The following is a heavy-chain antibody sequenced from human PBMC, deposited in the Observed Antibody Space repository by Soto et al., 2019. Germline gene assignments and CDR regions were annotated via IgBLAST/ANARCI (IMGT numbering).Heavy chain of an antibody. Sequence: EVPLMESGGGLVQPGGSLRLSCAASEFSFSSYALNWVRQAPGKGLEWVSAISATGTTTYYADSVKGRFTISRENSKRTLFLQMDSLSPEDTAVYYCATYSSPFDYWGQGTLVTVSS. J-gene: IGHJ4*02. CDR2: ISATGTTT. D-gene: IGHD6-13*01. V-gene: IGHV3-23*01. CDR3: ATYSSPFDY. CDR1: EFSFSSYA.